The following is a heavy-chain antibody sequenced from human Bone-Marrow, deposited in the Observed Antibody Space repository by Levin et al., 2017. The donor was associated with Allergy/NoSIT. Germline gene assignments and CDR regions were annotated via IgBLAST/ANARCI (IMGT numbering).Heavy chain of an antibody. D-gene: IGHD4-17*01. CDR3: ARDYYGEYFSDY. CDR2: ISSSGSTV. J-gene: IGHJ4*02. Sequence: GGSLRLSCAASGFSFTRHSMNWVRQAPGKGLEWVSYISSSGSTVYYADSVKGRFTISRDSGENSLYLQMSSLRAEDTAVYYCARDYYGEYFSDYWGQGTLVTVSS. CDR1: GFSFTRHS. V-gene: IGHV3-48*01.